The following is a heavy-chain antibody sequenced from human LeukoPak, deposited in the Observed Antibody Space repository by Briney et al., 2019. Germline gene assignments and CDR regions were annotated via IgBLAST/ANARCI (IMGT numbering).Heavy chain of an antibody. CDR1: GYTFTIFS. Sequence: SVNVCCNASGYTFTIFSKHGLRQGHGQGLEWMGIINPSDDSTIYAQKFQGRVTVTRDTSTSTVYMELSSLRSEDTVVYYCARAWRYTDWFDPWGQGTLVTVSS. CDR2: INPSDDST. V-gene: IGHV1-46*01. D-gene: IGHD1-14*01. CDR3: ARAWRYTDWFDP. J-gene: IGHJ5*02.